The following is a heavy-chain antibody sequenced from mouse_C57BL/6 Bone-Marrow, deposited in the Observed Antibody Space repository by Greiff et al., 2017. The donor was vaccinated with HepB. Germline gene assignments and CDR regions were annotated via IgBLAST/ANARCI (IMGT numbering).Heavy chain of an antibody. D-gene: IGHD2-2*01. CDR1: GYTFTDYE. V-gene: IGHV1-15*01. CDR3: TITMVTTGAMDY. CDR2: IDPETGGT. Sequence: QVQLKESGAELVRPGASVTLSCKASGYTFTDYEMHWVKQTPVHGLEWIGAIDPETGGTAYNQKFKGKAILTADKSSSTAYMELRSLTSEDSAVYYCTITMVTTGAMDYWGQGTSVTVSS. J-gene: IGHJ4*01.